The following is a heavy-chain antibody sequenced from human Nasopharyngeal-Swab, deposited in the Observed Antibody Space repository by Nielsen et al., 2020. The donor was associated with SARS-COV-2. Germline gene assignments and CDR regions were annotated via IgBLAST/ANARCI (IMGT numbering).Heavy chain of an antibody. CDR1: GGSFSGYY. Sequence: SETLSLTCAVYGGSFSGYYWSWIRQPPGKGLEWIGEINHSGSTNYNPSLKSRVTISVDTFKNQFSLKLSSVTAADTAVYYCARAKPGIAVAGSGWVDYWGQGTLVTVSS. V-gene: IGHV4-34*01. CDR3: ARAKPGIAVAGSGWVDY. J-gene: IGHJ4*02. D-gene: IGHD6-19*01. CDR2: INHSGST.